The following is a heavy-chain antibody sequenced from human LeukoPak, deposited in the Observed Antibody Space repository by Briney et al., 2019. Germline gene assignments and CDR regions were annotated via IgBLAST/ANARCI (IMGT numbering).Heavy chain of an antibody. CDR2: ISYDGSNK. Sequence: GRSLRLSCAASGFTFSSYAMHWVRQAPGKGLEWVAVISYDGSNKYYADSVKGRFTISRDNSKNTLYLQMNSLRAEDTTVYYCARDMGETYGMDVWGKGTTVTVSS. CDR1: GFTFSSYA. J-gene: IGHJ6*04. D-gene: IGHD3-10*01. CDR3: ARDMGETYGMDV. V-gene: IGHV3-30*04.